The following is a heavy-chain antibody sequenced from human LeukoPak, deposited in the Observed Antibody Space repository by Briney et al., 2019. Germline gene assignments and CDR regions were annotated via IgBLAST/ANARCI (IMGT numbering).Heavy chain of an antibody. Sequence: PGGSLRLSCAASGFTFSSYAMHWVRKAPGKGLEYVSAISSNGGSTYYANSVKGRFTISRDNSKNTLYLQVGSLRAEDMAVYYCAKDILGLRLEDPYLDYWGQGTLVTVSS. D-gene: IGHD5-12*01. CDR2: ISSNGGST. CDR3: AKDILGLRLEDPYLDY. CDR1: GFTFSSYA. V-gene: IGHV3-64*01. J-gene: IGHJ4*02.